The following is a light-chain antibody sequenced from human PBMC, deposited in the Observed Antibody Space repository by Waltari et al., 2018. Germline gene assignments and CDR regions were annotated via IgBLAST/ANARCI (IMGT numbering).Light chain of an antibody. CDR3: SSYTSSSTLV. J-gene: IGLJ2*01. CDR2: YVS. V-gene: IGLV2-14*03. Sequence: QSALTQPASVSGSPGQSITISCTGTSSDVGGYNYVSWYQQHPGKAPKLMIYYVSNLPSGVSNRFSGSKSGNTASLTISGLQAEDEADYYCSSYTSSSTLVFGGGTKLTVL. CDR1: SSDVGGYNY.